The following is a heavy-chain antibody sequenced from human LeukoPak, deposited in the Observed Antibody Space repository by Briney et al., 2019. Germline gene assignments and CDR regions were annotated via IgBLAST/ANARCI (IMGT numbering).Heavy chain of an antibody. D-gene: IGHD4-17*01. V-gene: IGHV1-2*02. CDR2: INPKRGVT. J-gene: IGHJ3*01. Sequence: VASVKVSCKASGYTFTDYYIHWMRQAPGQGLEWMGWINPKRGVTTYAQKFQGRVTMTRDTSITTAYMELTRLRSDDTTIYYCARERNYGDYGNAFDVWGQGNKSHRLL. CDR3: ARERNYGDYGNAFDV. CDR1: GYTFTDYY.